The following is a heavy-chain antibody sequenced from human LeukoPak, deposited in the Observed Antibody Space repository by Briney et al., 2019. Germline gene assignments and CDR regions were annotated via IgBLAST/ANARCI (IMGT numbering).Heavy chain of an antibody. CDR1: GFTFSSYA. CDR3: AREDYRYFDL. Sequence: HPGGSLRLSCAASGFTFSSYAMSWVRQAPGKGLEWVSLLHRGGSTYYADSVKGRFTISRDNSKNTLYLQMNSLKAEDTAVYYCAREDYRYFDLWGRGTLVTVSS. J-gene: IGHJ2*01. CDR2: LHRGGST. V-gene: IGHV3-66*01.